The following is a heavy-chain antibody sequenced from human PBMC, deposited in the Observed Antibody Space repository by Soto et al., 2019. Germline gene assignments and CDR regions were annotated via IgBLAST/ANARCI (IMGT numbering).Heavy chain of an antibody. CDR1: GYTFTGYY. V-gene: IGHV1-2*04. Sequence: ASVKVSCKASGYTFTGYYMHWVRQAPGQGLEWMGWINPNSGGTNYAQKFQGWVTMTRDTSISTAYMELSRLRSDDTAVYYCARDGVGSSSALEKDGDYYYYYYMDVWGKGTTVTVSS. CDR3: ARDGVGSSSALEKDGDYYYYYYMDV. CDR2: INPNSGGT. D-gene: IGHD6-6*01. J-gene: IGHJ6*03.